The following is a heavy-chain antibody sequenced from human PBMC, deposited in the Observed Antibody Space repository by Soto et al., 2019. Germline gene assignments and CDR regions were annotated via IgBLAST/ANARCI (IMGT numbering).Heavy chain of an antibody. J-gene: IGHJ4*02. CDR1: GYSFTSYW. Sequence: GASLKSSCKGSGYSFTSYWIGWVRQMTGKGLEWMGIIYPDDSDTRYGPSFQGQVTISADKSISTAYLQWSSLKASDTAMYYCARQAGRLGYNLLTGYPYYLDSWGQGTPVTVSS. CDR3: ARQAGRLGYNLLTGYPYYLDS. CDR2: IYPDDSDT. D-gene: IGHD3-9*01. V-gene: IGHV5-51*01.